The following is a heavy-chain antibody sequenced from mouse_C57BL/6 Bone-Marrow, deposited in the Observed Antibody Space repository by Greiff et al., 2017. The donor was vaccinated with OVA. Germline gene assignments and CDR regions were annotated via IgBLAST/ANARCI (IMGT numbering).Heavy chain of an antibody. J-gene: IGHJ4*01. CDR1: GFTFSSYG. Sequence: EVMLVESGGDLVKPGGSLKLSCAASGFTFSSYGMSWVRQTPDKRLEWVATISSGGSYTYYPDSVKGRFTISRDNAKNTLYLQRSSLKSEDTAMYYCARHYYGSGGGYAMDYWGQGTSVTVSS. CDR3: ARHYYGSGGGYAMDY. CDR2: ISSGGSYT. V-gene: IGHV5-6*01. D-gene: IGHD1-1*01.